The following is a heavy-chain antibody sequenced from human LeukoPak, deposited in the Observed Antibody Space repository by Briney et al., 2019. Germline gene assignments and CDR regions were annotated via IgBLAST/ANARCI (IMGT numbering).Heavy chain of an antibody. CDR3: ARDTSGGDYLFDY. CDR1: GFTFSSYS. Sequence: GGSLRLSCAASGFTFSSYSMNWVRQAPGKGLEWVSSISSSSSYIYYADSVKGRFTISRDNAKSSLYLQMNSLRAEDTAVCYCARDTSGGDYLFDYWGQGTLVTVSS. J-gene: IGHJ4*02. D-gene: IGHD4-17*01. CDR2: ISSSSSYI. V-gene: IGHV3-21*01.